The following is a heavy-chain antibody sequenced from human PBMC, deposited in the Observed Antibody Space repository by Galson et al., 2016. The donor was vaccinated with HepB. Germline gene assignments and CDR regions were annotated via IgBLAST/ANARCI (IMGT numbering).Heavy chain of an antibody. D-gene: IGHD3-3*01. Sequence: SETLSLTCAVYGESFTGNYWNWIRQSPENGLEWIGAINHGGKTNYTPSLKSRVTISQDTSRKQFSLMLTSVTAADAATYFCARGRDAYDFWRIGKGSLGYWGQGTRVTV. CDR3: ARGRDAYDFWRIGKGSLGY. CDR2: INHGGKT. V-gene: IGHV4-34*01. J-gene: IGHJ4*02. CDR1: GESFTGNY.